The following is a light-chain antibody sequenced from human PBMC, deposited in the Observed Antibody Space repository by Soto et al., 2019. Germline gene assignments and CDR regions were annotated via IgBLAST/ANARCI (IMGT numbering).Light chain of an antibody. J-gene: IGKJ4*01. V-gene: IGKV3-20*01. CDR2: GAS. Sequence: EIVLTQSPGTLSLSPGERATLSCRASQSVSSSYLAWYQQKPGQAPRLLINGASSRATGIPDRFSGSGSGTDFTLTISRLEPEDFAVYYCQLYGSSPLLTFGGGTKVEIK. CDR1: QSVSSSY. CDR3: QLYGSSPLLT.